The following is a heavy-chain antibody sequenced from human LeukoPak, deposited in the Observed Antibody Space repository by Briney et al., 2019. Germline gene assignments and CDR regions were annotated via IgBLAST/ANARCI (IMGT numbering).Heavy chain of an antibody. Sequence: GGSLRLSCAASGFTFSSYAMHWVRQAPGKGLEGVAVISYDGSNKYYADSVKGRFTISRDNSKNTLYLQMNSLRAEGTAVYYCARGSSLEPSLIDYWGQGTLVTVSS. D-gene: IGHD1-1*01. CDR1: GFTFSSYA. CDR2: ISYDGSNK. CDR3: ARGSSLEPSLIDY. J-gene: IGHJ4*02. V-gene: IGHV3-30*04.